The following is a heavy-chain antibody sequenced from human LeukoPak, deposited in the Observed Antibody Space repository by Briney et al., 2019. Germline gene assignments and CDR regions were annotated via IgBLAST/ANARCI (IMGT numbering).Heavy chain of an antibody. D-gene: IGHD3-10*01. CDR1: GFTFSSYE. CDR3: ATSWFGDYYFDY. V-gene: IGHV3-48*03. CDR2: ISSSGSTI. J-gene: IGHJ4*02. Sequence: GGSLRLSCAASGFTFSSYEMNWVRQAPGKGLEWVSYISSSGSTIYYADSVKGRFTISRDNAKNSLYLQMNSLRAEDTAVYYCATSWFGDYYFDYWGQGTLVTASS.